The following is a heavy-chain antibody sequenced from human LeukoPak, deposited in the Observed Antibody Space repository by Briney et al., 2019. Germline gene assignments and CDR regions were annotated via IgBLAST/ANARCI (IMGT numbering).Heavy chain of an antibody. V-gene: IGHV3-21*01. CDR1: GFTFSDYS. D-gene: IGHD3-9*01. J-gene: IGHJ5*02. Sequence: GGSLRLSCAASGFTFSDYSMNWVRQAPGKGLEWVSSISSNSAYMYYADSVKGRFTISRDNAKNSLYLQMNNLRAEDTAVYYCARGCVTIFCQYAWGQGTLVTVSS. CDR2: ISSNSAYM. CDR3: ARGCVTIFCQYA.